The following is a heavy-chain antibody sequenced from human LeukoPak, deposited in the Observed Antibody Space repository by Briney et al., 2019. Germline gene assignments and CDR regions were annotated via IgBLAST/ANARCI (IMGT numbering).Heavy chain of an antibody. J-gene: IGHJ4*02. CDR3: ARDSSRASYYFDY. CDR1: GGSISSSNYY. Sequence: SETLSLTCIVSGGSISSSNYYWGWIRQPPGKGLEWIGTIYYSGTTYYNPSLKSRVTMSVDTSKNQFSLKLSSVTAADTAVYYCARDSSRASYYFDYWGQGTLVTVSS. D-gene: IGHD2-2*01. V-gene: IGHV4-39*07. CDR2: IYYSGTT.